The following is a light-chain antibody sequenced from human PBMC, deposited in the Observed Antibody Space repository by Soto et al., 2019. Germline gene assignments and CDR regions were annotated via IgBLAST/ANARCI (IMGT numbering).Light chain of an antibody. J-gene: IGKJ4*01. CDR1: QSISSW. V-gene: IGKV1-5*03. CDR3: QQYNSYPLT. Sequence: DIQMTQSPSTLSASVGDRVTITCRASQSISSWLAWYQQKPGKAPKLLSYKSSSLESGVPSRFSGSGSGTEFTLTISSLQPDDFATYYCQQYNSYPLTFGGGTKVEIK. CDR2: KSS.